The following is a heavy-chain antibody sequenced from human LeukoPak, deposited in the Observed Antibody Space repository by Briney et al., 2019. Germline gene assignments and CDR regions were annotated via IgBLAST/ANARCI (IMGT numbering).Heavy chain of an antibody. CDR2: IYSSETT. J-gene: IGHJ3*02. CDR3: ARRNDFDI. V-gene: IGHV4-4*08. Sequence: SETLSLTCTVSGGSITGCHWSWIRRPPGKGLEWIGYIYSSETTEYKPSLKSRVTISADTSKNQFSLKLTSVTAADTAIYYCARRNDFDIWGQGTMVTVSS. CDR1: GGSITGCH.